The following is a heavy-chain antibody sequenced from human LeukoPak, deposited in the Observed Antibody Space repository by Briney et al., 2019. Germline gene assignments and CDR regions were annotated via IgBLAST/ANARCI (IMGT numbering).Heavy chain of an antibody. CDR2: IFPSGGEI. CDR1: GFTFSTFA. D-gene: IGHD2-8*02. CDR3: ATYRQVLLPFES. J-gene: IGHJ4*02. V-gene: IGHV3-23*01. Sequence: GGSLRLSCAASGFTFSTFAMIWVRQPPGKGLEWVSSIFPSGGEIHYADSVRGRFIISRDNSKSTLSLQMNSLRAEDTAIYYCATYRQVLLPFESWGQGTLVTVSS.